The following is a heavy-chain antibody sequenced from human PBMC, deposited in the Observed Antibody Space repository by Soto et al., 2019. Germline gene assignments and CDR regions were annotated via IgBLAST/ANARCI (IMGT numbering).Heavy chain of an antibody. CDR2: ISSSGSTI. Sequence: HPGGSLRRSCAASGFTFSSYEMNWVRQAPGKGLEWVSYISSSGSTIFYADSVKGRFTISRDNAKNSLYLQMNSLRAEDTAVYYCARDDGLGLAPYYGMDVWGQGTTVTVSS. J-gene: IGHJ6*02. V-gene: IGHV3-48*03. D-gene: IGHD3-10*01. CDR1: GFTFSSYE. CDR3: ARDDGLGLAPYYGMDV.